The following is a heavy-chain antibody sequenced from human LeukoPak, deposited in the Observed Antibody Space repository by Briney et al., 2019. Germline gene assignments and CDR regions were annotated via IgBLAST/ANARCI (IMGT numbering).Heavy chain of an antibody. D-gene: IGHD3-3*01. V-gene: IGHV3-30*18. CDR1: GFTFSSYG. J-gene: IGHJ6*02. CDR2: ISYDGSNK. CDR3: AKDKDFWSGYSRGLPYYYGMDV. Sequence: PGRSLRLSCAASGFTFSSYGMHWVRLAPGKGLEWVAVISYDGSNKYYADSVKGRFTISRGNAKNTLYLQMNFLRAEDTAVYYCAKDKDFWSGYSRGLPYYYGMDVWGQGTTVTVSS.